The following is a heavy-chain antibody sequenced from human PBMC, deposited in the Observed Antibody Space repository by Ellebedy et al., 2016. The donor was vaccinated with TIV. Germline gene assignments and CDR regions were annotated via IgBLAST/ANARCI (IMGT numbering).Heavy chain of an antibody. Sequence: GESLKISCAASGFTLSTHWMSWVRQAPGKGLEWVASIKQDGSVQYYVDSVRGRFTISRDNSKTSTYLQKNSLRGEDTAVYYCARWAYVNSWYHLDYWGQGTLVTVSS. V-gene: IGHV3-7*01. CDR3: ARWAYVNSWYHLDY. CDR2: IKQDGSVQ. CDR1: GFTLSTHW. J-gene: IGHJ4*02. D-gene: IGHD1-14*01.